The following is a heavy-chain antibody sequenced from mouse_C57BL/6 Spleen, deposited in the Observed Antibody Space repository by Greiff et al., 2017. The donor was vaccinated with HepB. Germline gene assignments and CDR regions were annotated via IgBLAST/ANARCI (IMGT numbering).Heavy chain of an antibody. D-gene: IGHD4-1*01. CDR1: GFSLTSYG. Sequence: QVQLKESGPGLVVPSQSLSITCTVSGFSLTSYGVDWVRQSPGKGLEWLGVIWGVGSTNYNSALKSRLSISKDNSKSQVFLKMNSLQTDDTAMYYCASGKLGRAMDYWGQGTSVTVSS. V-gene: IGHV2-6*01. CDR2: IWGVGST. J-gene: IGHJ4*01. CDR3: ASGKLGRAMDY.